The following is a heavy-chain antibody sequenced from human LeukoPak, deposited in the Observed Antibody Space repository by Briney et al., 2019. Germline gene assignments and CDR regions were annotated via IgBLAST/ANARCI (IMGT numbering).Heavy chain of an antibody. CDR3: ARDSYSKY. D-gene: IGHD2-15*01. CDR1: GFTFSNYG. CDR2: IYNGGNT. J-gene: IGHJ4*02. V-gene: IGHV3-66*01. Sequence: PGGSLRLSCAASGFTFSNYGMNWVRQAPGKGLEWVSIIYNGGNTYYADSVKGRFTISRDNSKNTLYLQMNSLRAEDTAVYYCARDSYSKYWGQGTLVTVSS.